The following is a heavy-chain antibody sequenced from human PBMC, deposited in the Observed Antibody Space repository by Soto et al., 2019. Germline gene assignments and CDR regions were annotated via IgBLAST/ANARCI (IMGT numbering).Heavy chain of an antibody. CDR3: ARGRRARDILTGLYYYYYYMDV. CDR2: IYPGDSDT. V-gene: IGHV5-51*01. CDR1: GYSFTSYW. J-gene: IGHJ6*03. D-gene: IGHD3-9*01. Sequence: PGESLKISCKGSGYSFTSYWIGWVRQMPGKGLEWMGIIYPGDSDTRYSPSFQGQVTISADKSISTAYMELSSLRSEDTAVYYCARGRRARDILTGLYYYYYYMDVWGKGTTVTVSS.